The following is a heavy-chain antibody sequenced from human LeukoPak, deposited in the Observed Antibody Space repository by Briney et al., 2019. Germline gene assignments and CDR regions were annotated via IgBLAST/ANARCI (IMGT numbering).Heavy chain of an antibody. Sequence: SVKVSCKASGGTFSSYAISWVRQAPGQGLEWMGRIIPILGIANYAQKFQGRVTITADKSTSTAYMELSSLRSEDTAVYYCAREEVLDAFDIWGQGTMVTVSS. CDR1: GGTFSSYA. CDR2: IIPILGIA. J-gene: IGHJ3*02. CDR3: AREEVLDAFDI. V-gene: IGHV1-69*04.